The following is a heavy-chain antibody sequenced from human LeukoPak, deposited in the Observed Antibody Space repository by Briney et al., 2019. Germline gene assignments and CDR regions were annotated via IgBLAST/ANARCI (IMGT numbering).Heavy chain of an antibody. J-gene: IGHJ4*02. D-gene: IGHD1-26*01. CDR1: GGSISSGTYY. V-gene: IGHV4-39*01. Sequence: SETLSLTCTVSGGSISSGTYYWGWIRQPPGKGLEWIGSIYYSGSTSYNPSLKSRVTIPVDTSKNQFSLKLDSVTAADTAVYYCARNASDSGTSYFDYWGQGTLVTVSS. CDR2: IYYSGST. CDR3: ARNASDSGTSYFDY.